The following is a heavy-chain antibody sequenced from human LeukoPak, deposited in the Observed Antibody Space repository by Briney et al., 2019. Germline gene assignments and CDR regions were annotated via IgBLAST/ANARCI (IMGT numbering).Heavy chain of an antibody. CDR2: ISSNGGST. CDR1: GFTFSCYV. Sequence: GGPLRLSYGACGFTFSCYVMQGLRQPRERRVEYVSAISSNGGSTYYANFVKGSFTISRDNSKNTLYLQMCNLGADAMVVYYCARGPRYSSSSYYFDLWGQGTLVTVSS. CDR3: ARGPRYSSSSYYFDL. J-gene: IGHJ4*02. V-gene: IGHV3-64*01. D-gene: IGHD6-6*01.